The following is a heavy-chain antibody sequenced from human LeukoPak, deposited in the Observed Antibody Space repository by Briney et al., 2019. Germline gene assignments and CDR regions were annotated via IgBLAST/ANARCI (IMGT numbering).Heavy chain of an antibody. CDR2: IYHSGST. CDR3: ARDYVDY. Sequence: SETLSLTCTVSGYSISSGYYWGWIRQPPGKGLEWIGSIYHSGSTYYNPSLKSRVTISVDTSKNQFSLKLNSVTAADTAVYYCARDYVDYWGQGTLVTVSS. V-gene: IGHV4-38-2*02. CDR1: GYSISSGYY. J-gene: IGHJ4*02.